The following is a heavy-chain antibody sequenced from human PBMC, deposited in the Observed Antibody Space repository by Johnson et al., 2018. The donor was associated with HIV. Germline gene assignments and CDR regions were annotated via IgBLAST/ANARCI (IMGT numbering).Heavy chain of an antibody. CDR2: INWTGGST. V-gene: IGHV3-20*04. CDR1: GFTFDDYG. CDR3: ARGSSRRPIGWSNFGAFDI. J-gene: IGHJ3*02. Sequence: VQLVESGGGVVRPGGSLRLSCAASGFTFDDYGMSWVRQAPGKGLEWVSGINWTGGSTGYADSVKGRFTISRDNAKNSLYLQMNSLRAEDTALYYCARGSSRRPIGWSNFGAFDIWGQGTMVTVSS. D-gene: IGHD6-19*01.